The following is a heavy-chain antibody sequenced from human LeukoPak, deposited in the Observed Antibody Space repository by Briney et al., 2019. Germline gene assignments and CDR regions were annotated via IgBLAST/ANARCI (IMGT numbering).Heavy chain of an antibody. D-gene: IGHD3-22*01. CDR3: AASSGYDSSGYSDY. J-gene: IGHJ4*02. CDR1: GFTFTSPA. Sequence: GTSVKASCKASGFTFTSPAVQWVRQARGQRLEWIGWIVVGSGNTNYAQKFQERVTITRDMSTSTAYMELSSLRSEDTAVYYCAASSGYDSSGYSDYWGQGTLVTVSS. CDR2: IVVGSGNT. V-gene: IGHV1-58*01.